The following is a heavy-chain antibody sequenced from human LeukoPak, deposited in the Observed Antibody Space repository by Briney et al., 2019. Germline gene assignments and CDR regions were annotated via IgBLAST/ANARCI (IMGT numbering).Heavy chain of an antibody. V-gene: IGHV3-20*04. Sequence: GSGGSLRLSCAASGFTFSSYAMHWVRQAPGKGLEWVSGINWNGGSTGYADSVKGRFTISRDNAKNSLYPQMNSLRAEGTAVYYCARDRRCSSGWLLNSYYMDVWGKGTTVTISS. D-gene: IGHD6-19*01. J-gene: IGHJ6*03. CDR3: ARDRRCSSGWLLNSYYMDV. CDR1: GFTFSSYA. CDR2: INWNGGST.